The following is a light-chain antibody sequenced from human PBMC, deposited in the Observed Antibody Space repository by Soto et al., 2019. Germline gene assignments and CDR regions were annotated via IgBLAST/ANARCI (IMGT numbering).Light chain of an antibody. Sequence: DIPMTQSPSSLSASVGDRVTITCRASQSISRYLNWYQQKPGKAPKLLIYAASSLQSGVPSRFSGSGSGTDFTLTISSLQPEDFATYYCQQSYNSPALTFGGGTKVEIK. V-gene: IGKV1-39*01. CDR1: QSISRY. CDR3: QQSYNSPALT. CDR2: AAS. J-gene: IGKJ4*01.